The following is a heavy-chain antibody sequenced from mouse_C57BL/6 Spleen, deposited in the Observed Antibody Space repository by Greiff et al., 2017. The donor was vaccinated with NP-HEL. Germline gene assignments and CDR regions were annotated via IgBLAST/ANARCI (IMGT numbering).Heavy chain of an antibody. CDR3: ASLYYYGSRFDY. J-gene: IGHJ2*01. V-gene: IGHV1-81*01. D-gene: IGHD1-1*01. CDR2: IYPRSGNT. Sequence: QVQLQQSGAELARPGASVKLSCKASGYTFTSYGISWVKQRTGQGLEWIGEIYPRSGNTYYNEKFKGKATLTADKSSSTAYMELRSLTSEDSAVYFCASLYYYGSRFDYWGQGTTLTVSS. CDR1: GYTFTSYG.